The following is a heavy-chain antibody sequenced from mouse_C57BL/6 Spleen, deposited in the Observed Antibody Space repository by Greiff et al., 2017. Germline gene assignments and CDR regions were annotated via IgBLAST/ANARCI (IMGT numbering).Heavy chain of an antibody. CDR2: ISSGSSTI. CDR3: ARNYYGRHWYFDV. D-gene: IGHD1-1*01. J-gene: IGHJ1*03. Sequence: EVQLVESGGGLVKPGGSLKLSCAASGFTFSDYGMHWVRQAPEKGLEWVAYISSGSSTIYYADTVKGRFTISRDNAKNTLFLQMTSLRSEDTAMYYCARNYYGRHWYFDVWGTGTTVTVSS. CDR1: GFTFSDYG. V-gene: IGHV5-17*01.